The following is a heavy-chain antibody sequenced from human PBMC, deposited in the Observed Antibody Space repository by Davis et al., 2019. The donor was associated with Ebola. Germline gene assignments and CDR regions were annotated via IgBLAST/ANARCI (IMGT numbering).Heavy chain of an antibody. CDR2: FGTGGDT. CDR1: GFIFRNYV. Sequence: GESLKISCETSGFIFRNYVMSWVRQAPGKGLEWVSTFGTGGDTYYADSVKGRFAISRDNSRGTLYLQMNSLRAEDTAVYYCAKDRQLVSPFDYWGQGTLVTVSS. J-gene: IGHJ4*02. V-gene: IGHV3-23*01. CDR3: AKDRQLVSPFDY. D-gene: IGHD6-6*01.